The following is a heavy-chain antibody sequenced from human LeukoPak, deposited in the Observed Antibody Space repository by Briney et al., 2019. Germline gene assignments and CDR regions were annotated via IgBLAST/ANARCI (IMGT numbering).Heavy chain of an antibody. J-gene: IGHJ3*02. CDR3: ARATRVAAAGSLDLEWSGGAFDI. V-gene: IGHV3-23*01. CDR1: GFTFSSYA. CDR2: ISGSGGST. D-gene: IGHD6-13*01. Sequence: PGGSLRLSCAASGFTFSSYAMSWVRQAPGKGLEWVSAISGSGGSTYYADSVKGRFAISRDNSKNTLYLQMNSLRAEDTAVYYCARATRVAAAGSLDLEWSGGAFDIWGQGTMVTVSS.